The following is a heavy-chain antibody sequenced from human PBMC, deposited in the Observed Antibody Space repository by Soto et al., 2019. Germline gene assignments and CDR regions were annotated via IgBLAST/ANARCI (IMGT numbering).Heavy chain of an antibody. J-gene: IGHJ6*02. CDR1: GFSLSTSGMC. V-gene: IGHV2-70*01. D-gene: IGHD3-10*01. CDR3: ARIALVRGATVDYGMDV. CDR2: IDWDDDK. Sequence: SGPTLVNPTQTLTLTCTFSGFSLSTSGMCVSWIRQPPGKALEWLALIDWDDDKYYSTSLKTRLTISKDTSKNQVVLTMTNMDPVDTATYYCARIALVRGATVDYGMDVWGQGTTVTVSS.